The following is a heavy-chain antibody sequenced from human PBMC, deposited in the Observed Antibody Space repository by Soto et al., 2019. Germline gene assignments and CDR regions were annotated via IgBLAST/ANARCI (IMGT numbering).Heavy chain of an antibody. Sequence: GGSLRLSCAASGFTFSSYSMNWVRQAPGKGLEWVSYISSSGSTIYYADSVKGRFTISRDNAKNSLYLQMNSLRAEDTAVYYCARDLASTMIVVVHYGMDVWGQGTTVTVSS. D-gene: IGHD3-22*01. CDR2: ISSSGSTI. J-gene: IGHJ6*02. V-gene: IGHV3-48*04. CDR3: ARDLASTMIVVVHYGMDV. CDR1: GFTFSSYS.